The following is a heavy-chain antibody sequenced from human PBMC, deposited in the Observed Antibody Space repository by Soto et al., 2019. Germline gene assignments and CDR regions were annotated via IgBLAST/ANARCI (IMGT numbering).Heavy chain of an antibody. CDR2: IIPKFPTG. CDR3: AIDGVRGGWYYFAL. CDR1: GGSFSDYA. J-gene: IGHJ4*02. V-gene: IGHV1-69*06. Sequence: QVQLVQSGTEVKKPGSSVRVSCKVSGGSFSDYAITWVRQAPGQGLEWMGGIIPKFPTGEYAKKFQGTVKITADKSTSTVYLEVSSLRLEETAVYYCAIDGVRGGWYYFALCGQGTQVSVSS. D-gene: IGHD6-19*01.